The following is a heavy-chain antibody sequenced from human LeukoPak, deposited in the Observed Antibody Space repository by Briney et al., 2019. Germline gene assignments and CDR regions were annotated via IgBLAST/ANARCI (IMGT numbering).Heavy chain of an antibody. J-gene: IGHJ3*02. CDR3: ARDRDVDYGNDGFDI. CDR2: ISSSGNTI. Sequence: GGSLRLSCAASGFTFSSYEMNWVRQAPGKGLDWVSYISSSGNTIYYADSVKGRFTISRDNAKNSLYLQMNSLGAEDTAVYHCARDRDVDYGNDGFDIWGQGTTVTVSS. D-gene: IGHD4/OR15-4a*01. V-gene: IGHV3-48*03. CDR1: GFTFSSYE.